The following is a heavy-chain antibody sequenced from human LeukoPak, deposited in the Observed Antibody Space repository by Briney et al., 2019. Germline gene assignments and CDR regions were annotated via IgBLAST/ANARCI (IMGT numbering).Heavy chain of an antibody. CDR2: ISAYNGNT. D-gene: IGHD1-26*01. V-gene: IGHV1-18*04. J-gene: IGHJ4*02. Sequence: GASVKVSCKASGYTFTSYYMHWVRQAPGQGLEWMGWISAYNGNTNYAQKLQGRVTMTTDTSTSTVYMELRSLRSDDTAVYYCARHVGASDYWGQGTLVTVSS. CDR3: ARHVGASDY. CDR1: GYTFTSYY.